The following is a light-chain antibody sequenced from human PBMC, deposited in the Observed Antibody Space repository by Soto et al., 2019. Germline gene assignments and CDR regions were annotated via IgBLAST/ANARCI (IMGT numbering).Light chain of an antibody. Sequence: DIQMTQSPSTLSGSVGVRVTITCRASQTISSLLAWYQQKPGKAPKLLIYDASSLESGVPSSFSGSGSGTEFTLTISSLQPDDFATYYCQQYNSYSRTFGQGTKVDI. CDR3: QQYNSYSRT. J-gene: IGKJ1*01. CDR2: DAS. CDR1: QTISSL. V-gene: IGKV1-5*01.